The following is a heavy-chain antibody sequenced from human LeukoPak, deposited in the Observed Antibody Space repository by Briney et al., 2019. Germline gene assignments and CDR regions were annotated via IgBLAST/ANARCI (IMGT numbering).Heavy chain of an antibody. J-gene: IGHJ4*02. CDR1: GFTFSNYW. CDR3: ARGVHATVTRFDS. CDR2: INSDGSST. Sequence: GGSLRLSCAASGFTFSNYWMHWVRQAPGKGLVWVSRINSDGSSTTYADSVKGRFTISRDNAKNTLYLQMNSLRAEDTAVYYCARGVHATVTRFDSWGQGTLVLVSS. V-gene: IGHV3-74*01. D-gene: IGHD4-17*01.